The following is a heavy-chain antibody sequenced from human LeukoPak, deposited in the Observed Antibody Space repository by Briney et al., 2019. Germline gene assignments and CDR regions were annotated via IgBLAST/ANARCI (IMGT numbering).Heavy chain of an antibody. CDR2: FYSGGNT. V-gene: IGHV3-53*01. CDR1: GFTVSSNY. Sequence: PGGSLRLSCAASGFTVSSNYVSWVRQAPGKGLEWLSVFYSGGNTYYADSVKGRFTISRDNSKNTLYLQMNSLRVEDTAVYYCARDYYGSGRLDYWGQGTLVTVSS. CDR3: ARDYYGSGRLDY. J-gene: IGHJ4*02. D-gene: IGHD3-10*01.